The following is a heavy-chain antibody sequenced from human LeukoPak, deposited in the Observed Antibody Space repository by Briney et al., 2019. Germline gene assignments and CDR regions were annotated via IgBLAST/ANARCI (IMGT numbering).Heavy chain of an antibody. CDR3: ANDQGGPYYYYYYGMDV. Sequence: GGSPRLSCAASGFTFSSYAMSWVRQAPGKGLEGVSAISGSGGSTYYADSVKGRFTISRDNSKNTLYLQMNSLRAEDTAVYYCANDQGGPYYYYYYGMDVWGQGTTVTVSS. V-gene: IGHV3-23*01. J-gene: IGHJ6*02. CDR1: GFTFSSYA. D-gene: IGHD3-16*01. CDR2: ISGSGGST.